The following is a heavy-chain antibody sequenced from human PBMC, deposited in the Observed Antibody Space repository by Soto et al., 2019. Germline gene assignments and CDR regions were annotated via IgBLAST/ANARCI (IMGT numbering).Heavy chain of an antibody. Sequence: QVQLVESGGGVVQPGRSLRLSCAASGFTFSSYAMHWVRRAPGKGLEWMAVMSYDGSNKYYADSVKGRFTISRDNSKNTLYLQMTSLRPEDTALYYCARDLSCMVSPFDYWGQGTLVTVSS. CDR3: ARDLSCMVSPFDY. D-gene: IGHD2-15*01. V-gene: IGHV3-30-3*01. CDR1: GFTFSSYA. CDR2: MSYDGSNK. J-gene: IGHJ4*02.